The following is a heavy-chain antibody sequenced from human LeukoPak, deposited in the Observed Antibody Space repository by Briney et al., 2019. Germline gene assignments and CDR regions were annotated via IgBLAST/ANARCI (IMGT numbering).Heavy chain of an antibody. CDR1: GFTFTDFY. CDR3: TTSGLTGYYTPFDY. D-gene: IGHD3-9*01. V-gene: IGHV3-15*01. Sequence: GGSLRLSCAASGFTFTDFYMNWVRQAPGKGLEWVGRIKSKTDGGTTDYAAPVKGRFTISRDDSKNTLYLQMNSLKTEDTAVYYCTTSGLTGYYTPFDYWGQGTLVTVSS. J-gene: IGHJ4*02. CDR2: IKSKTDGGTT.